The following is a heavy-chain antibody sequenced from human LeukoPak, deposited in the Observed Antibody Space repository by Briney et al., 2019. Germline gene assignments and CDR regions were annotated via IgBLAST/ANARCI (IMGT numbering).Heavy chain of an antibody. CDR2: ISDSGGST. V-gene: IGHV3-23*01. CDR3: AKAALSAYCGGDCYSSYY. D-gene: IGHD2-21*02. Sequence: PGGSLRLSCAASGFTFSNYAMTWVRQAPGKGLEWVSGISDSGGSTYYADPVKGRFTISRDNSKNTLYLQMNSLRAEDTALYYCAKAALSAYCGGDCYSSYYWGQGTLVTVSS. CDR1: GFTFSNYA. J-gene: IGHJ4*02.